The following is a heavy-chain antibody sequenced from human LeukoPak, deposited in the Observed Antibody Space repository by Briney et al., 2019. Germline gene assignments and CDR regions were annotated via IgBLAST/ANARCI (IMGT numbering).Heavy chain of an antibody. CDR2: IYYSGST. J-gene: IGHJ5*02. Sequence: SETLSLTCSVSGGSISSISYYWGWIRQPPGKGLEGIGNIYYSGSTYYTPSLKSRVTISVDTSKNQFSLQLSSVSAGDTAVYYCARRPSDYDIFTGYYTVDGWFDPWGQGALVTVSS. CDR1: GGSISSISYY. D-gene: IGHD3-9*01. CDR3: ARRPSDYDIFTGYYTVDGWFDP. V-gene: IGHV4-39*01.